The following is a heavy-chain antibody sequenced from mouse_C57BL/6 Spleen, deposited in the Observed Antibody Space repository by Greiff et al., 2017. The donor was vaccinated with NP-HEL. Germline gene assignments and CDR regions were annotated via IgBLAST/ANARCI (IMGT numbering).Heavy chain of an antibody. V-gene: IGHV1-81*01. Sequence: QVQLQQSGAELARPGASVKLSCTASGYTFTSYGISWVKQRTGQGLEWIGEIYPRSGNTYYTEKFKGKATLTANKSCRTAYMELRSLTSEDSAVYFGARCGLRGGPYYYAMDYWGQGTSVTVSS. J-gene: IGHJ4*01. D-gene: IGHD2-4*01. CDR3: ARCGLRGGPYYYAMDY. CDR2: IYPRSGNT. CDR1: GYTFTSYG.